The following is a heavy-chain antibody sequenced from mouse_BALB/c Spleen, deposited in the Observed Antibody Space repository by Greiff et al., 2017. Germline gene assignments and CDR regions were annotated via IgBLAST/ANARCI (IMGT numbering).Heavy chain of an antibody. Sequence: ESGPGLVKPSQSLSLTCTVTGYSITSDYAWNWIRQFPGNKLEWMGYISYSGTTSYNPSLKSRISITRDTSKNQFFLQLNSVTTEDTATYYCALRRGAMDYWGQGTSVTVSS. CDR2: ISYSGTT. CDR3: ALRRGAMDY. J-gene: IGHJ4*01. D-gene: IGHD1-2*01. CDR1: GYSITSDYA. V-gene: IGHV3-2*02.